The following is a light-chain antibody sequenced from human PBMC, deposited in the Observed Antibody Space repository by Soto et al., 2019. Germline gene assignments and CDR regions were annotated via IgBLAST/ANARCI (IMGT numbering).Light chain of an antibody. Sequence: DVVMTQSPLSLPVTLGQPASISCRSSQSIVYSDGIAYLSWFHQRPGQSPRRLIYKASNRDSGGGDTXSGSGSGTDFTLQINRVEAEDVGVFYCMQGTHWPPTFGRGTRVEIK. V-gene: IGKV2-30*01. J-gene: IGKJ1*01. CDR2: KAS. CDR3: MQGTHWPPT. CDR1: QSIVYSDGIAY.